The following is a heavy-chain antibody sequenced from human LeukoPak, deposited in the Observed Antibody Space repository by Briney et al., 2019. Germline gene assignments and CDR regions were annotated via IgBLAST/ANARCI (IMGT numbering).Heavy chain of an antibody. CDR2: INPNSGGT. CDR3: ARPYGSGSYIH. D-gene: IGHD3-10*01. CDR1: GYTFTGYY. V-gene: IGHV1-2*02. J-gene: IGHJ4*02. Sequence: ASVKVSCKASGYTFTGYYMHWTRQAPGQGLEWMGWINPNSGGTNYAQKFRGRVTMTRDTSISTAYMELSRLRSDDTAVYYCARPYGSGSYIHWGQGTLVTVSS.